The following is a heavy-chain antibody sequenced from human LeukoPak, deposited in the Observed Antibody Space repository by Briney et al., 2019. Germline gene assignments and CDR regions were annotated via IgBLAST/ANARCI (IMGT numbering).Heavy chain of an antibody. J-gene: IGHJ4*02. CDR3: ARRFSGGDTALVTWYFDY. V-gene: IGHV4-61*05. CDR2: IYSSGST. CDR1: GGSISGSTYY. Sequence: SETLSLTCTVSGGSISGSTYYWGGLRQPPGQGLEWIGYIYSSGSTNYNPSLKSRVTVSVDTSKNQFSLKLSSVTAADTAVYYRARRFSGGDTALVTWYFDYWGPGTLVTVSS. D-gene: IGHD5-18*01.